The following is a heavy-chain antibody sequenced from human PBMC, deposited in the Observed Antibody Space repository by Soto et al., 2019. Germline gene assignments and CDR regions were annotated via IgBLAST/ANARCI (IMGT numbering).Heavy chain of an antibody. V-gene: IGHV3-74*01. J-gene: IGHJ4*02. CDR2: INTDGMP. CDR1: GFTFSTFW. Sequence: GGSLRLSCAASGFTFSTFWMHWIRQVPGKGPVWVARINTDGMPVYADSVKGRFTISRDNARNTLYLQMNSLRVEDTALYYCVRERSSGNWRTSDYWGRGILVTVSS. CDR3: VRERSSGNWRTSDY. D-gene: IGHD1-26*01.